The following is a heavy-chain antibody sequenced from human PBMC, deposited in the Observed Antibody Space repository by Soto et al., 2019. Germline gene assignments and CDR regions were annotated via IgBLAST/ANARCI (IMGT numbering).Heavy chain of an antibody. J-gene: IGHJ5*02. D-gene: IGHD2-21*02. Sequence: SETLSLTCTVSGGSISSSSYYWGWIRQPPGKGLEWIGSIYYSGYTYYNPSLKSRVTISVDTSKNQFSLKLSSVTAADTAVYYCARSSPVVTAPWGQGTLVTVSS. V-gene: IGHV4-39*07. CDR1: GGSISSSSYY. CDR3: ARSSPVVTAP. CDR2: IYYSGYT.